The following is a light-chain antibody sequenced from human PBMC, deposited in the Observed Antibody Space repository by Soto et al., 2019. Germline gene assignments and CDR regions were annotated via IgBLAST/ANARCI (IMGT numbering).Light chain of an antibody. Sequence: QMTQSPSSLSASVGEKIIITCRASRDVGSDVSWYQQKPGQVPKLLIYAASNLYTGVPSRFSGSRSGTEFTLTISSLQPEDFASYYCLQDYGDSWTFGQGTKAEIE. CDR1: RDVGSD. V-gene: IGKV1-6*01. CDR3: LQDYGDSWT. J-gene: IGKJ1*01. CDR2: AAS.